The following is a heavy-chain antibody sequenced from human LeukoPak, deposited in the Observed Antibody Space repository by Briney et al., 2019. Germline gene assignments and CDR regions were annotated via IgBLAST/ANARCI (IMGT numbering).Heavy chain of an antibody. Sequence: SETLSLTCTVSGGSISIYYWSWIRQPPGRGLEWIGYVYNSGSTDYNPSLKSRVTISADTSKNQFSLKVNSVTASDTAVYYCARDEVSDYYYYYGMDVWGQGTTVTVSS. D-gene: IGHD3-22*01. CDR2: VYNSGST. V-gene: IGHV4-59*01. J-gene: IGHJ6*02. CDR1: GGSISIYY. CDR3: ARDEVSDYYYYYGMDV.